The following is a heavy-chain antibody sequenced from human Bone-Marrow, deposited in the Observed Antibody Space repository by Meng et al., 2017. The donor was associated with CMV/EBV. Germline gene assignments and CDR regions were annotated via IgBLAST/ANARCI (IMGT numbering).Heavy chain of an antibody. J-gene: IGHJ6*02. CDR1: GFTFSSYA. V-gene: IGHV3-30*02. CDR2: IRFDGTNK. CDR3: ARVGPGEMSLYLYNGMDV. D-gene: IGHD1-26*01. Sequence: GGSLRLSCAASGFTFSSYAMHWVRQAPGKGLEWVANIRFDGTNKYHADSVKGRFTISRDNSKNTLYLQMNSLRAEDTAVYYCARVGPGEMSLYLYNGMDVWGQGTTVTVSS.